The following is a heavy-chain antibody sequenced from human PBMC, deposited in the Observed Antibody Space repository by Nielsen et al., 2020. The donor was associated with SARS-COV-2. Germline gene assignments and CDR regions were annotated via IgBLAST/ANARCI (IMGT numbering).Heavy chain of an antibody. CDR2: ISSYNGET. CDR1: GYSFITYG. D-gene: IGHD6-19*01. V-gene: IGHV1-18*01. Sequence: ASVKVSCKASGYSFITYGINWVRQAPGQGLEWMGWISSYNGETNYAQQFQDRVTMTSDTSTSTAYMELRGLRFGDTAVYFCARDNSGRYDPPGLFDYWGQGTLVTVSS. J-gene: IGHJ4*02. CDR3: ARDNSGRYDPPGLFDY.